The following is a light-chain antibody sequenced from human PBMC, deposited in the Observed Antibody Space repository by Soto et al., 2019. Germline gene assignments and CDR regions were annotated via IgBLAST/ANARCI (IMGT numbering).Light chain of an antibody. J-gene: IGLJ3*02. V-gene: IGLV1-40*01. CDR3: AAWDDSLNGRGV. Sequence: QSVLTQPPSVTGAPGQRVTIFCTGSNSNIGAGYDVSWYQQFPGTAPRLLIYANTIRPSGVPGRFSGSKSGTSASLAITGLQSDDEADYYCAAWDDSLNGRGVFGGGTKLTVL. CDR1: NSNIGAGYD. CDR2: ANT.